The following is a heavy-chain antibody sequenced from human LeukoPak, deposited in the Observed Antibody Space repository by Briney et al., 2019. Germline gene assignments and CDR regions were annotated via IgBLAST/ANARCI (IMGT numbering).Heavy chain of an antibody. D-gene: IGHD3-22*01. Sequence: ASVRVSCKASGYTLTDYYMHWVRQAPGQGLEWMGRINPNSGGTNYAQKFQGRVTMTRDTSISTVYMELSRLRSDDTAVYYCARAGYYESSGYYEYWGQGTLVTVSS. CDR3: ARAGYYESSGYYEY. V-gene: IGHV1-2*06. CDR2: INPNSGGT. J-gene: IGHJ4*02. CDR1: GYTLTDYY.